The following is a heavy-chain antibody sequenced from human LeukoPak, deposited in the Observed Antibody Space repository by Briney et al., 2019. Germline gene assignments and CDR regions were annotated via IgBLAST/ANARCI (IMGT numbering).Heavy chain of an antibody. CDR2: ISYDGIKK. CDR3: ARDGTMGSYDY. V-gene: IGHV3-30*03. Sequence: PGGSLRLSCAASGFTFSSYGMHWVRQAPGKGLEWVAVISYDGIKKYYADSVKGRFTISRDNSKNTLYLQMNSLRAEDTAVNYCARDGTMGSYDYWGQGTLVTVSS. CDR1: GFTFSSYG. D-gene: IGHD4/OR15-4a*01. J-gene: IGHJ4*02.